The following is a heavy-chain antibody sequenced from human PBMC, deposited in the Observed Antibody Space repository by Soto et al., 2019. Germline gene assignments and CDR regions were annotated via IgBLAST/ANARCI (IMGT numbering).Heavy chain of an antibody. CDR1: GFTVSDNY. CDR3: ARALRYSSGWHYYYYYYGMDV. CDR2: IYSDVYSAGTT. D-gene: IGHD6-19*01. V-gene: IGHV3-53*05. Sequence: GGSLRLSCEASGFTVSDNYMTWVRQAPGKGLEWVSLIYSDVYSAGTTYYADSVKGRFTIFRDNSKNTLYLQMNSLRAEDTAVYYCARALRYSSGWHYYYYYYGMDVWGQGTTVTVSS. J-gene: IGHJ6*02.